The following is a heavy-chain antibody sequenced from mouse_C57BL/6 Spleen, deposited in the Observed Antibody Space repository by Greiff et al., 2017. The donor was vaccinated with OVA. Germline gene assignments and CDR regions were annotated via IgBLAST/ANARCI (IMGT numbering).Heavy chain of an antibody. CDR3: ARSYSTTVVADAMDY. V-gene: IGHV1-81*01. CDR1: GYTFTSYG. CDR2: IYPRSGNT. D-gene: IGHD1-1*01. J-gene: IGHJ4*01. Sequence: QVQLQQSGAELARPGASVKLSCKASGYTFTSYGISWVKQRTGQGLEWIGEIYPRSGNTYYNEKFKGKATLTADTSSSTAYMELRSLTSEDSAVYFCARSYSTTVVADAMDYWGQGTSVTVSS.